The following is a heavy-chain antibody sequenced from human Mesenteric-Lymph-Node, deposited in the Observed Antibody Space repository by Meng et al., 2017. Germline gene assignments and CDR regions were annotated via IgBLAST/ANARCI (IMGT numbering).Heavy chain of an antibody. Sequence: GESLKISCAASGFTLSSYWMGWVRQAPGKGLEWVANIKQDGSERYYVDSLKGRFTISRDNAKNSLYLQMNSLKTEDTAVYYCARDRGYSYGYGDYWGQGTLVTVAS. CDR1: GFTLSSYW. CDR2: IKQDGSER. D-gene: IGHD5-18*01. J-gene: IGHJ4*02. CDR3: ARDRGYSYGYGDY. V-gene: IGHV3-7*03.